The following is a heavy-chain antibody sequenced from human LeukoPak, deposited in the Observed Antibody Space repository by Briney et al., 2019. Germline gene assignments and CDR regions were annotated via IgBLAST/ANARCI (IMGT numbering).Heavy chain of an antibody. CDR1: GGSITSSPYY. CDR3: ARLSSVTYCSGGSCSRGGYDY. CDR2: IYYSGTT. Sequence: SETLSLTCTVSGGSITSSPYYWGWIRQAPGKALGGIANIYYSGTTAYNPSLQSRVTISVDTPKYQSSLELTSVTAADTAVYYCARLSSVTYCSGGSCSRGGYDYWGQGTLVTVSS. V-gene: IGHV4-39*01. D-gene: IGHD2-15*01. J-gene: IGHJ4*02.